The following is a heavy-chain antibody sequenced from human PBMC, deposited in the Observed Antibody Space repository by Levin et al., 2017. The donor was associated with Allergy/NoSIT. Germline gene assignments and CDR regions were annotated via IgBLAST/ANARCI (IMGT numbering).Heavy chain of an antibody. CDR3: ARDLDKVAGRGENAFDI. J-gene: IGHJ3*02. CDR2: ISGRSTYT. V-gene: IGHV3-11*05. D-gene: IGHD6-19*01. CDR1: GFTFSDYY. Sequence: AGESLKISCAASGFTFSDYYMSWIRQAPGKGLEWVSYISGRSTYTNYADSVKGRFTTSRDNAKNSLYLHMNSLRAEDTAMYYCARDLDKVAGRGENAFDIWGQGTMVTVSS.